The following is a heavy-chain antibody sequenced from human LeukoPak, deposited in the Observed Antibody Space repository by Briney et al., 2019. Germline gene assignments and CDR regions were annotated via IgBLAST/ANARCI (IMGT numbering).Heavy chain of an antibody. CDR1: NGSISDDY. D-gene: IGHD5-24*01. V-gene: IGHV4-59*01. Sequence: SETLSLTCTISNGSISDDYWSWIRQPPGKGLEWIAYIYHTGSTNYNPSLKSRVTISVDTSKNQFSLKLSSVTAADTAVYYCARTNVEMATTFDYWGQGTLVTVSS. J-gene: IGHJ4*02. CDR3: ARTNVEMATTFDY. CDR2: IYHTGST.